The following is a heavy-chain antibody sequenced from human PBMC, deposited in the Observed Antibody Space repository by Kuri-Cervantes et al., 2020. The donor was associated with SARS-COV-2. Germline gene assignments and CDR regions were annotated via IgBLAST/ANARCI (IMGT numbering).Heavy chain of an antibody. V-gene: IGHV1-46*01. CDR1: GYTFTSYY. CDR2: INPSGGST. CDR3: AREALVDYDSSGYSYGMGV. Sequence: ASVKVSCKASGYTFTSYYMHWVRQAPGQGLEWMGIINPSGGSTSYAQKFQGRVTMTRDTSTSTVYMELSRLRSDDTAVYYCAREALVDYDSSGYSYGMGVWGQGTTVTVSS. J-gene: IGHJ6*02. D-gene: IGHD3-22*01.